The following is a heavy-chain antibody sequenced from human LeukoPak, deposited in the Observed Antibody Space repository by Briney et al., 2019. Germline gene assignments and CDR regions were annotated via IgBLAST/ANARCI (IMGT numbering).Heavy chain of an antibody. CDR1: GFTFDDYA. CDR2: ISWNSGSI. Sequence: PGGSLRLSCAASGFTFDDYAMHWVRHAPGKGLEWVSGISWNSGSIGYADSVKGRFTISRDNAKNSQYLQMNSLRAEDMALYYCARSYSSGWYGSFDYWGQGTLVTVSS. CDR3: ARSYSSGWYGSFDY. V-gene: IGHV3-9*03. J-gene: IGHJ4*02. D-gene: IGHD6-19*01.